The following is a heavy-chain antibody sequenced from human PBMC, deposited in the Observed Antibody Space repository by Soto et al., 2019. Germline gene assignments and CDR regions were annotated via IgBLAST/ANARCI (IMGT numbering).Heavy chain of an antibody. D-gene: IGHD1-1*01. V-gene: IGHV3-48*03. Sequence: EVHLVESGGGLVQPGGSLRLSCAASGFTFSAFEMNWVRQAPGKGLEWLSYIYNSGSTMTYADSVKGRFAISRDNAKNSLYLEMYSLRTEDTAVYYCVRESGGTGLDVWGQGTTVTVSS. CDR3: VRESGGTGLDV. CDR1: GFTFSAFE. CDR2: IYNSGSTM. J-gene: IGHJ6*02.